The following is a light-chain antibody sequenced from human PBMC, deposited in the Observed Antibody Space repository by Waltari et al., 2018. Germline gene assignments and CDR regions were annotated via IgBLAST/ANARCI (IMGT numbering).Light chain of an antibody. CDR1: SSDVGGYNY. J-gene: IGLJ3*02. CDR2: EVS. V-gene: IGLV2-14*01. Sequence: QSALTQPASVSGSPGQSITIPCTGTSSDVGGYNYVSWYEQHPGKAPKLIIYEVSDRSQGVSNRFSGSKSANTASLTISGLQTEDEADYYCSSYTRSNTWVFGGGTRLTVL. CDR3: SSYTRSNTWV.